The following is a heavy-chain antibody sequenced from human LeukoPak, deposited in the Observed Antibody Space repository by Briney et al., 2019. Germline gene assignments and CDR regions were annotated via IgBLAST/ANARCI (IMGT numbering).Heavy chain of an antibody. V-gene: IGHV3-53*01. CDR1: GFTVSSND. CDR3: ARGTRGFDP. Sequence: GGSLRLSCEASGFTVSSNDMSWVREAPGKGLEWVSVIYSGGGIDYADSVKGRFTITSDNSNNTLHLQMNSLRVEDTAVYYCARGTRGFDPWGQGTLVTVSS. CDR2: IYSGGGI. J-gene: IGHJ5*02.